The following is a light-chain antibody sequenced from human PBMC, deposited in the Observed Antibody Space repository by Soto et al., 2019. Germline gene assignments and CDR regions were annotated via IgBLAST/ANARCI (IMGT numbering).Light chain of an antibody. V-gene: IGKV3-11*01. J-gene: IGKJ3*01. CDR3: QQRSNWPPEVT. CDR2: DAS. Sequence: EIVLTQSPDTLSLSPGKRATLSCRASQSVGSSLAWYQQKPGQAPRLLIYDASNRATGIPARFSGSGSGTDFTITISSLEPEDFAVYYCQQRSNWPPEVTFGPGTKVDIK. CDR1: QSVGSS.